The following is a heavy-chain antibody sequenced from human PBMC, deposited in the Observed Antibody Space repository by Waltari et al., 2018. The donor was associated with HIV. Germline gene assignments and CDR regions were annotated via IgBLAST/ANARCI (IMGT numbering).Heavy chain of an antibody. CDR1: GFSLSTSGMC. D-gene: IGHD6-6*01. Sequence: QVTLRESGPALVKPTQTLTLTCTFSGFSLSTSGMCVSWIRQPPGKALEWLARIDWDDDKYYSTSLKTRLTISKDTSKNQVVLTMTNMDPVDTATYYCARIRVAASAGYYYGMDVWGQGTTVTVSS. CDR2: IDWDDDK. J-gene: IGHJ6*02. CDR3: ARIRVAASAGYYYGMDV. V-gene: IGHV2-70*15.